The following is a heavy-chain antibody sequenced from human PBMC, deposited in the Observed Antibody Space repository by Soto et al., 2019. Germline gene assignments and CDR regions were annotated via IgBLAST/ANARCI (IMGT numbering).Heavy chain of an antibody. V-gene: IGHV4-30-2*01. Sequence: QLQLQESGSGLVKPSQTLSLTCAVSGGSISSGGYSWTWLGQPPGKGLEWIGNIYHGGSTYSNPSLKSRVTISVDRSKNQFSLKLSSVTAADTAVYYCAAGGGLPRYYWGQGTLVTVSS. CDR2: IYHGGST. CDR1: GGSISSGGYS. CDR3: AAGGGLPRYY. J-gene: IGHJ4*02. D-gene: IGHD5-12*01.